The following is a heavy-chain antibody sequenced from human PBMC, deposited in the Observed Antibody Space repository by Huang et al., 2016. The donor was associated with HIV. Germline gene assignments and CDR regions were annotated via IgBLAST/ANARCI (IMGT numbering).Heavy chain of an antibody. CDR2: ISYYGSNK. Sequence: QVQLVESGGGVVQPGRSLRLSCAASGFTFSSYAMHWVRQAPGKGLEGVAVISYYGSNKYYADSVKGRFTISRDNSKNTLYLQMNSLRAEDTAVYYCARGSRSNGVSSFDYWGQGTLVTVSS. D-gene: IGHD2-8*01. J-gene: IGHJ4*02. CDR1: GFTFSSYA. V-gene: IGHV3-30-3*01. CDR3: ARGSRSNGVSSFDY.